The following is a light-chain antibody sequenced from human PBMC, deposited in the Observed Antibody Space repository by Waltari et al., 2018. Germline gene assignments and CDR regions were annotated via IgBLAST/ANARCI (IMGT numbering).Light chain of an antibody. CDR1: SSNIGSNT. J-gene: IGLJ2*01. CDR3: AAWDDSLNGVV. Sequence: QSVLTQPPSASGTPGQRVTISCSGSSSNIGSNTVNWYQQLPGTAPKLLIYSNKRRPSGVPDRFSDSKSGTSAALAISGLQSEDEADYYCAAWDDSLNGVVFGGGTKLTVL. CDR2: SNK. V-gene: IGLV1-44*01.